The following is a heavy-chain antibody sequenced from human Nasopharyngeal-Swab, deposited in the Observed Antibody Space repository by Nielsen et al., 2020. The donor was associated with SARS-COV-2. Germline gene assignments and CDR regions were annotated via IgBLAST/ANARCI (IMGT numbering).Heavy chain of an antibody. D-gene: IGHD5-18*01. CDR3: ARQGYSYGRRYYYYYMDV. CDR1: GYSFTTKW. Sequence: GESLKISCRTSGYSFTTKWIGWVRQMPGKGLEWVGSIYPGDSDTRYSPSVQGQVTISADKSISTAYLQWSTLKASDTAIYYCARQGYSYGRRYYYYYMDVWGKGTTVTVSS. V-gene: IGHV5-51*01. CDR2: IYPGDSDT. J-gene: IGHJ6*03.